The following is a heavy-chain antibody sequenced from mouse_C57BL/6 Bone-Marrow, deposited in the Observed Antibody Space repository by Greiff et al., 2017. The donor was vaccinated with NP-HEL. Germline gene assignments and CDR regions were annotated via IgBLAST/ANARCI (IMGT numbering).Heavy chain of an antibody. Sequence: EVKLVESGGCLVKPGGSLKLSCAASGFTFSDYGMHWVRQAPEKGLAWVAYISSGSSPIYYADTVKGRFTISRDNAKNTLFLQMTSLRSEDTAMYYCARRLRPYWYFDVWGTGTTVTVSS. CDR2: ISSGSSPI. CDR3: ARRLRPYWYFDV. D-gene: IGHD2-2*01. V-gene: IGHV5-17*01. CDR1: GFTFSDYG. J-gene: IGHJ1*03.